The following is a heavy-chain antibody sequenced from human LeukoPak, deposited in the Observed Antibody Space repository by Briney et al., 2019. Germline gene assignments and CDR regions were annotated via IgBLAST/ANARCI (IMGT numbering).Heavy chain of an antibody. D-gene: IGHD3-22*01. V-gene: IGHV3-15*01. CDR1: GFTFSHAW. CDR2: IKSKADGGTT. CDR3: TTDRGYYDSSGRTYFDY. Sequence: GGSLRLFCAGSGFTFSHAWMSWVRQGPGKGLEWVGRIKSKADGGTTDYAAPVKGRFTISRDDSKNTLYLQMNSLKTEDTAVYYCTTDRGYYDSSGRTYFDYWGQGTLVTVSS. J-gene: IGHJ4*02.